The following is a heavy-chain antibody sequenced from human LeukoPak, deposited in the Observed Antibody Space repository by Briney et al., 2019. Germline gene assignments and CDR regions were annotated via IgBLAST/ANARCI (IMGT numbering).Heavy chain of an antibody. Sequence: SETLSLTCTVSGGSISSYYWSWIRQPPGKGLEWIGYIYYSGSTNYNPSLKSRVTISVDTSKNQFSLKLSSVTAADTAIYYCATKVRGGFDIWGQGTMVTVSS. J-gene: IGHJ3*02. D-gene: IGHD2-15*01. CDR3: ATKVRGGFDI. CDR1: GGSISSYY. V-gene: IGHV4-59*01. CDR2: IYYSGST.